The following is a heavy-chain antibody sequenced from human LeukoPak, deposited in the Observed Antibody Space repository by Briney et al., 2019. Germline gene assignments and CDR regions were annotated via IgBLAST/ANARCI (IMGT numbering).Heavy chain of an antibody. CDR2: ISYDGSHK. D-gene: IGHD6-13*01. CDR3: ARGYSSSWLGYFDY. J-gene: IGHJ4*02. V-gene: IGHV3-30*03. CDR1: GFTFSSYG. Sequence: PGRSLRLSCAASGFTFSSYGIHWVRQAPGKGLEWVAVISYDGSHKYYRDSVKGRFTISRDNSKNTLYLQMDTLRAEDTAVYYCARGYSSSWLGYFDYWGQGTLVTVSS.